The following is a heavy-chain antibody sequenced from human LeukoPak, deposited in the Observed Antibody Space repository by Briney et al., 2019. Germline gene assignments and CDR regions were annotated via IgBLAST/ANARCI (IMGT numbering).Heavy chain of an antibody. Sequence: GRSLRLSCAASGFTFSSYAMHWVRQAPGKGLEWVAVISYDGSNKYYADSVKGRFTISRDNSKNTLYLQMNSLRDEDTAVYYCARERGYTSARGYFDYWGQGILVTVSS. V-gene: IGHV3-30-3*01. CDR1: GFTFSSYA. CDR3: ARERGYTSARGYFDY. D-gene: IGHD6-19*01. J-gene: IGHJ4*02. CDR2: ISYDGSNK.